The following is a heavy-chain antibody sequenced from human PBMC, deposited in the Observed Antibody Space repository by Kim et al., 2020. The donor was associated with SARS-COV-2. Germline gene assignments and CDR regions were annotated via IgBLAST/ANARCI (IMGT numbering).Heavy chain of an antibody. J-gene: IGHJ4*02. CDR2: ISYDASDE. CDR3: TLGYCTSATCPTH. Sequence: GGSLTLSCAVSGFTFSNYAMHWVRHAPGKGLEWVAFISYDASDEYYADSVKGRFTISRDNSKNTLYLQMNSLRAEDTALHYCTLGYCTSATCPTHWGQGTRVTLS. V-gene: IGHV3-30*04. CDR1: GFTFSNYA. D-gene: IGHD2-2*01.